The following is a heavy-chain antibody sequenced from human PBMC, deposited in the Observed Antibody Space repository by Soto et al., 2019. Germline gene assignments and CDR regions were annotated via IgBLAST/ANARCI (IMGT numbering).Heavy chain of an antibody. CDR2: IYWNDDK. Sequence: SGPTLVNPTQTLTLTCTFSVFSLSTSGVGVGWLRQPPGKALEWLALIYWNDDKRYSPSLKSRLTITKDTSKSQVVLTMPNMDPVDTATYYCAHGTFTIFGPDWFDPWGQGTLVTVSS. D-gene: IGHD3-3*01. V-gene: IGHV2-5*01. CDR1: VFSLSTSGVG. J-gene: IGHJ5*02. CDR3: AHGTFTIFGPDWFDP.